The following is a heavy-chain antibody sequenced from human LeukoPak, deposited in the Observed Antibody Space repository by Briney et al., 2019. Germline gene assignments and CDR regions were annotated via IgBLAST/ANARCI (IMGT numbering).Heavy chain of an antibody. J-gene: IGHJ4*02. CDR1: GFTFSSYA. CDR3: AKDLEVTQYYFDY. Sequence: PGASLRLSCAASGFTFSSYAMSWVRQAPGKGLEWVSAISGSGGSTYYADSVKGRFTISRDNSKNTLYLQMNSLRAEDTAVHYCAKDLEVTQYYFDYWGQGTLVTVSS. V-gene: IGHV3-23*01. CDR2: ISGSGGST. D-gene: IGHD2-21*02.